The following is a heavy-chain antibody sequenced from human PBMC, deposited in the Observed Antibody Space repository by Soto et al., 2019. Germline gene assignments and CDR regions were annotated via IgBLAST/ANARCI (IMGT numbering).Heavy chain of an antibody. CDR1: GDALNGGSYY. V-gene: IGHV4-31*03. D-gene: IGHD2-21*01. CDR2: IYVTGAV. CDR3: ARLRIATNNYKWFDP. Sequence: SLSCTFSGDALNGGSYYWRRIRPVPGKGLEWIGHIYVTGAVDYNPPLRDRITISQDTSERQFSLNLRLVTAADTAVYYCARLRIATNNYKWFDPWGQGTLVTVS. J-gene: IGHJ5*02.